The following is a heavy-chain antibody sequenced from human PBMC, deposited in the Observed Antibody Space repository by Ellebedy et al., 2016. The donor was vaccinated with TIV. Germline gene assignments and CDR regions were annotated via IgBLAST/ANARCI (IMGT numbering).Heavy chain of an antibody. CDR3: ARHVPPGTTTYFDY. D-gene: IGHD1-7*01. V-gene: IGHV5-51*01. Sequence: PSFQGQVTMSADKSISTAYLQWSSLKASDTAMYYCARHVPPGTTTYFDYWGQGTLVTVSS. J-gene: IGHJ4*02.